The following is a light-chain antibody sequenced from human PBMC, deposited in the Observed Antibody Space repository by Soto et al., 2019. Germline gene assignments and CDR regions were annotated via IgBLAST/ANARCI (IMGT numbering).Light chain of an antibody. J-gene: IGKJ2*01. CDR3: QQYNKWPPLYT. CDR2: GAS. V-gene: IGKV3-15*01. Sequence: EIVMTQSPVILSVSPGERATLSCRASQNVNSDLAWYQQKPGQAPRILIYGASTRATDIPARISGSGSGTDFTLTINGLQSEDCAVYYCQQYNKWPPLYTFGQGTKLKIK. CDR1: QNVNSD.